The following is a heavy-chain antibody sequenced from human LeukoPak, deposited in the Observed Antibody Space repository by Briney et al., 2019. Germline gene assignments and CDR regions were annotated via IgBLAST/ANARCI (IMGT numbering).Heavy chain of an antibody. J-gene: IGHJ3*01. CDR1: GATFSSDE. Sequence: GGSLRLSCAGSGATFSSDEMNWVRQAPGKGLEWVSGISGSGGRTYYADSVKGRFIISRDNSKSTVYLQMDSLRAEDTAVYYCAKDIQLSTWGLGTMVTVSS. D-gene: IGHD5-24*01. V-gene: IGHV3-23*01. CDR3: AKDIQLST. CDR2: ISGSGGRT.